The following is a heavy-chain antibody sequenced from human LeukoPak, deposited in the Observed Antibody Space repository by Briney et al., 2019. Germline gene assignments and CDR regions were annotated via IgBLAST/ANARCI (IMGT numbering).Heavy chain of an antibody. J-gene: IGHJ4*02. CDR2: ISSSSSYI. CDR3: ARAKTRIRPPLYYFDY. V-gene: IGHV3-21*01. D-gene: IGHD1-14*01. CDR1: GFTFSSYS. Sequence: PGGSLRLSCAASGFTFSSYSMNWVRQAPGKGLEWVSSISSSSSYIYYADSVKGRFTISRDNAKNSLYLQMNSLRAEDTAVYYCARAKTRIRPPLYYFDYWGQGTLVTVSS.